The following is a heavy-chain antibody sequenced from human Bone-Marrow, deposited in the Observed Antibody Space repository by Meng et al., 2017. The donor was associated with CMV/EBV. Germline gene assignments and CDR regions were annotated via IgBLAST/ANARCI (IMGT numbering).Heavy chain of an antibody. CDR3: ARDDGLGDHHY. Sequence: GESLKISCAASGFTFSNAWMSWVRQAPGKGLEWVGRIKSKTDGGTTDYAAPVKGRFTISRDDSKNTLYLQMNSLKTEDTAVYYCARDDGLGDHHYWGQGTLVTVSS. V-gene: IGHV3-15*01. CDR2: IKSKTDGGTT. D-gene: IGHD4-17*01. CDR1: GFTFSNAW. J-gene: IGHJ4*02.